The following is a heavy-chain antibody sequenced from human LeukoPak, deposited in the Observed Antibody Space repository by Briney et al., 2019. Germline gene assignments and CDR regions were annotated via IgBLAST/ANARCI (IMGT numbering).Heavy chain of an antibody. D-gene: IGHD3-9*01. CDR3: ARTLGPILTGYYNVIPDDY. Sequence: GASVKVSCKASGYTFTSYDINWVRQAPGQGLEWMGWISAYNGNTNYAQKLQGRVTMTTDTSTSTAYMELRSLRSDDTAVYYCARTLGPILTGYYNVIPDDYWGQGTLVTVSS. V-gene: IGHV1-18*01. J-gene: IGHJ4*02. CDR2: ISAYNGNT. CDR1: GYTFTSYD.